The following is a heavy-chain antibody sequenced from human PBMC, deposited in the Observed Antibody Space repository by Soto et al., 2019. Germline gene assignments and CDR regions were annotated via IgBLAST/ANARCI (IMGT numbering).Heavy chain of an antibody. J-gene: IGHJ4*02. CDR2: ISSSSNXX. CDR3: XXXXXXXXI. Sequence: EVQLVESGGGLVKPGGSLRLSCAASGFTFSSYSMNWXXXXXGKGREWVSSISSSSNXXXYAXSMKGRFTISRDNAKXXXXXXXXXXXXXXXXXXXXXXXXXXXXIWGQGTLVTVSS. CDR1: GFTFSSYS. V-gene: IGHV3-21*01.